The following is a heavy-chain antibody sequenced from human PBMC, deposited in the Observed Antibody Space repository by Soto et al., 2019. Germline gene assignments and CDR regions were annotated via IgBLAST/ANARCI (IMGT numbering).Heavy chain of an antibody. J-gene: IGHJ5*02. D-gene: IGHD3-3*01. V-gene: IGHV4-34*01. CDR2: INHSGST. CDR3: ARVRRLITIFGVVTNWFDP. Sequence: QVQLQQWGAGLLKPSETLSLTCAVYGGSFSGYYWSWIRQPPGKGLEWLGEINHSGSTNYNPSLRSRVTISVDTSKNQFSLKLSSVTAADTAVYYCARVRRLITIFGVVTNWFDPWGQGTLVTVSS. CDR1: GGSFSGYY.